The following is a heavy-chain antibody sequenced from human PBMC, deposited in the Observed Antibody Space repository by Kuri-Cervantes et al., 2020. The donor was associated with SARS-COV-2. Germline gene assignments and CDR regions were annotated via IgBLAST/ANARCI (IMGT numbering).Heavy chain of an antibody. CDR1: GXPISSGSXY. Sequence: SETLSXXXTXSGXPISSGSXYWSWXXXPAXXGXXXXGRXYTSGSTNYXPSXXSRVTISVDTSKNQFSXKLSSVTAADXXVYYXARDRXELHDYWGQGTLVTVSS. J-gene: IGHJ4*02. CDR3: ARDRXELHDY. D-gene: IGHD1-26*01. V-gene: IGHV4-61*02. CDR2: XYTSGST.